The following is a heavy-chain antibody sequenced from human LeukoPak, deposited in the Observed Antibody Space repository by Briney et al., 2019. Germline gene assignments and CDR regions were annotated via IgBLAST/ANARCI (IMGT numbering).Heavy chain of an antibody. Sequence: PSETLSLTGTVSGYSISSGYYWGWVRQSPGRGLEWIGSIYHSGSTYYNPSLKSRVTISVDTSKNQFSLKLSSVTAADTAVYYCAKDYGDFWSGYPYGYNWFDPWGQGTLVTVS. J-gene: IGHJ5*02. CDR2: IYHSGST. D-gene: IGHD3-3*01. CDR1: GYSISSGYY. CDR3: AKDYGDFWSGYPYGYNWFDP. V-gene: IGHV4-38-2*02.